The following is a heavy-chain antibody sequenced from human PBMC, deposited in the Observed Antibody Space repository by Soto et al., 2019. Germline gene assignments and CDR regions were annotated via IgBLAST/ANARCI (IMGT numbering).Heavy chain of an antibody. Sequence: QVQGVQSGAEVKKPGASVRDSCKASAYTFTNNYFHWVRQAPGQGVEWMGLINLSDGATIYAQRFQERVAMAKDTSTRTVYMELSSLGSEDSATYYCAKDVNGFGVSRYWGQGALVTVSS. CDR3: AKDVNGFGVSRY. CDR1: AYTFTNNY. CDR2: INLSDGAT. J-gene: IGHJ4*02. V-gene: IGHV1-46*01. D-gene: IGHD2-8*01.